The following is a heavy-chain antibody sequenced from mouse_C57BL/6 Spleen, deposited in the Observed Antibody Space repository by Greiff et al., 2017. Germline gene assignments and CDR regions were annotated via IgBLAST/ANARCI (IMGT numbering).Heavy chain of an antibody. J-gene: IGHJ4*01. CDR2: IYPGNSDT. CDR3: SIYYGNYNYAMDY. D-gene: IGHD2-1*01. Sequence: VQLKQSGTVLARPGASVKMSCKTSGYTFTSYWMHWVKQRPGQGLEWIGAIYPGNSDTSYNQKFKGKAKLTAVTSASTAYMELSSLTNEDSAVYYCSIYYGNYNYAMDYWGQGTSGTVSS. CDR1: GYTFTSYW. V-gene: IGHV1-5*01.